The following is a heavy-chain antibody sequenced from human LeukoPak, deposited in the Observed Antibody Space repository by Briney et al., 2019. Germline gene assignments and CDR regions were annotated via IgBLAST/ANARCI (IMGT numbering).Heavy chain of an antibody. CDR1: GGFISRYY. Sequence: SETLSLTCTVSGGFISRYYWSWIRQPPGKGLEYIGCLYNSGTTNYDPSLKSRVTISLDTSKNQFPLNLSFVTAADTAVYFCAGGGQWLAFDSWGQGALDTVSS. CDR2: LYNSGTT. V-gene: IGHV4-59*01. J-gene: IGHJ4*02. CDR3: AGGGQWLAFDS. D-gene: IGHD6-19*01.